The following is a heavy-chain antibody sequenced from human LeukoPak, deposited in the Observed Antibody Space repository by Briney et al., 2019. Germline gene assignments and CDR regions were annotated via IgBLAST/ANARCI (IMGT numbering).Heavy chain of an antibody. D-gene: IGHD3-16*01. V-gene: IGHV1-2*02. CDR2: INPNSGGT. J-gene: IGHJ3*02. CDR1: GYTFTGYY. Sequence: ASAKVSCKASGYTFTGYYMHWVRQAPGQGLEWMGWINPNSGGTNYAQKFQGRVTMTRDTSISTAYMELSRLRSDDTAVYYCASPTQNYGMDAFDIWGQGTMVTVSS. CDR3: ASPTQNYGMDAFDI.